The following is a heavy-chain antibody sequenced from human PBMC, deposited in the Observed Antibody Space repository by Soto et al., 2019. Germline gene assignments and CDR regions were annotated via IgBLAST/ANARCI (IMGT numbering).Heavy chain of an antibody. V-gene: IGHV3-48*01. Sequence: GGSLRLSCAASGLTFTGYGMNWARQAPGMGLEWVAHIDSGAATISYGDSVRGRFTISRDNAKNSLYLQMNSLRVEDTAIYYCATDPDGVYDFDYWGQGILVTSPQ. CDR2: IDSGAATI. D-gene: IGHD2-8*01. CDR1: GLTFTGYG. J-gene: IGHJ4*02. CDR3: ATDPDGVYDFDY.